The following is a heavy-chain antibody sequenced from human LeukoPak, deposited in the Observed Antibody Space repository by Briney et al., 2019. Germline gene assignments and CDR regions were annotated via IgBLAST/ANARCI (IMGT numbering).Heavy chain of an antibody. CDR2: ISAYNGNT. V-gene: IGHV1-18*01. D-gene: IGHD4-17*01. CDR1: GYTFTIYG. J-gene: IGHJ3*02. CDR3: ARDPVTTYAFDI. Sequence: AAVRVSFKASGYTFTIYGISGGRQAPGEGGEWMGWISAYNGNTNYAQKLQGRVTMTTDTSTSTAYMELRSLRSDDTAVYYCARDPVTTYAFDIWGQGTMVTVSS.